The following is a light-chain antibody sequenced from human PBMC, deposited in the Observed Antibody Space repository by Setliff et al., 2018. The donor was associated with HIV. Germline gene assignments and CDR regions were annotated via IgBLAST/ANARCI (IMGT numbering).Light chain of an antibody. CDR1: SRDVGDYNY. CDR2: DVS. Sequence: QSALTQPRSVSGSPGQSVTISCTGTSRDVGDYNYVSWYQQHPGKAPKLMIYDVSERPSGVPDRFSGSKSGNTASLTISGLQAEDEADYSCCSYAGSSLYVFGTGTKVTVL. J-gene: IGLJ1*01. CDR3: CSYAGSSLYV. V-gene: IGLV2-11*01.